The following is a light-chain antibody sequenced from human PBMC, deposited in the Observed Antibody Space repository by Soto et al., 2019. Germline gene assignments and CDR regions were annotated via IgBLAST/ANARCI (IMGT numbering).Light chain of an antibody. V-gene: IGLV2-23*01. J-gene: IGLJ2*01. Sequence: QSALTQPASVSGSPGQSITISCTGTSSDVGSYNLVSWYQQHPGKAPKLMIYEGSKRPSGVSNRFSGSKSGNTASLTTSGLQAEDEADYYCCSYAGNHVVFGGGTKVTVL. CDR3: CSYAGNHVV. CDR2: EGS. CDR1: SSDVGSYNL.